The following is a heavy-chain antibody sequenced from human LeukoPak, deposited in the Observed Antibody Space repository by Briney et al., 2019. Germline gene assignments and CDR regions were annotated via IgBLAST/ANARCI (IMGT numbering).Heavy chain of an antibody. J-gene: IGHJ3*02. CDR1: GFTFSVYA. V-gene: IGHV3-30-3*01. CDR3: ARSGQQLEGGTDDAFDI. Sequence: PGGSLRLSCAASGFTFSVYAMHWVRQAPGKGLEWVAVISYDGSNKYYADSVKGRFTISRDSSKNTLYLQMNSLRAEDTAVYYCARSGQQLEGGTDDAFDIWGQGTMVTVSS. D-gene: IGHD6-13*01. CDR2: ISYDGSNK.